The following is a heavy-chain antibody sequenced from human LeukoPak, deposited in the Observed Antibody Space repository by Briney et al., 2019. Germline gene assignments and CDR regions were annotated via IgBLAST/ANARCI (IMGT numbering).Heavy chain of an antibody. CDR2: ISSGGGTI. Sequence: PGGSLRLSCAAYGFSFSDYYMGWVRQAPGKGLEWVSYISSGGGTIYYTDSVKGRFTISRDNAKNSLYLQMNSLRAEDTAVYYCAREKSGWYGDYWGQGTLVTVSS. CDR1: GFSFSDYY. D-gene: IGHD6-19*01. J-gene: IGHJ4*02. CDR3: AREKSGWYGDY. V-gene: IGHV3-11*04.